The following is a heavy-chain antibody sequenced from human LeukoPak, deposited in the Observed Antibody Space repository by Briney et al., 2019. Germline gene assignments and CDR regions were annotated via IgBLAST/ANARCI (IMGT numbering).Heavy chain of an antibody. V-gene: IGHV3-30*18. CDR2: ISYDGSNK. Sequence: GGSLRLSCAASGFTFSSYSMNWVRQAPGKGLEWVAVISYDGSNKYYADSVKGRFTISRDNSKNTLYLQMNSLRAEDTAVYYCAKGLHYYDFWSGYHYYFDYWGQGTLVTVSS. D-gene: IGHD3-3*01. CDR1: GFTFSSYS. J-gene: IGHJ4*02. CDR3: AKGLHYYDFWSGYHYYFDY.